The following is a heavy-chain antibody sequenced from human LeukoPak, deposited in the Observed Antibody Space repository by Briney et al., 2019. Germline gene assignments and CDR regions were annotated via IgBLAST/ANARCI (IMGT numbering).Heavy chain of an antibody. CDR2: IYSGGST. CDR3: ARSSHYDILTGYSEEDAFDI. Sequence: GGSLRLSCAASGFIVSGNYMSWVRQAPGKGLEWVSVIYSGGSTYYADSVKGRFTISRHNSKNTLYLQMNSLRVEDTAVYYCARSSHYDILTGYSEEDAFDIWGQGTMVTVSS. V-gene: IGHV3-53*01. D-gene: IGHD3-9*01. CDR1: GFIVSGNY. J-gene: IGHJ3*02.